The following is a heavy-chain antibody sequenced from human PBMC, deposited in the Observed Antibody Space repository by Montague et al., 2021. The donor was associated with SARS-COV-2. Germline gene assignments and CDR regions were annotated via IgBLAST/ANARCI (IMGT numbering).Heavy chain of an antibody. V-gene: IGHV4-61*09. J-gene: IGHJ6*02. CDR3: GRDSVSYGLEV. Sequence: TLSLTCRVSGASIDTGNHYWTWIRQSAGQGLEWIGHIYNSGPTNSNPSLKSRVTISLDRAKNHFSLLLGSVTAADTATYYCGRDSVSYGLEVWGQGTTVTVSS. CDR1: GASIDTGNHY. CDR2: IYNSGPT. D-gene: IGHD3-16*01.